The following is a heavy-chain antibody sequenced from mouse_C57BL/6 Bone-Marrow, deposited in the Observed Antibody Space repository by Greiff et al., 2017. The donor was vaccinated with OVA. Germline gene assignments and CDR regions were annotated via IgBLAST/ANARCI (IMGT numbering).Heavy chain of an antibody. CDR2: IISDGGST. J-gene: IGHJ3*01. V-gene: IGHV5-2*01. Sequence: EVHLVESGGGLVQPGESLKLSCESNEYEFPSHDMSWVRKTPEKRLVLVAAIISDGGSTYYPDTMERRFIISRDNTKKTLYLQMSSLRSEDTALYYGARQTIYYDYADFAYWGQGTLVTVSA. CDR3: ARQTIYYDYADFAY. CDR1: EYEFPSHD. D-gene: IGHD2-4*01.